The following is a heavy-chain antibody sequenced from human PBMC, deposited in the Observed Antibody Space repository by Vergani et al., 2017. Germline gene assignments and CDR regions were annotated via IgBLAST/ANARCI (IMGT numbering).Heavy chain of an antibody. Sequence: EVQLVQSGAEVKKPGATVKISCKVSGYTFTDYYMHWVQHAPGKGLEWMGLVDPEDGETIYAEKFQGRVTITADTSTDTAYMELSSLRSEDTAVYYCATDYTYYDILTGYANWFDPWGRGTLVAVSS. CDR3: ATDYTYYDILTGYANWFDP. V-gene: IGHV1-69-2*01. D-gene: IGHD3-9*01. CDR2: VDPEDGET. J-gene: IGHJ5*02. CDR1: GYTFTDYY.